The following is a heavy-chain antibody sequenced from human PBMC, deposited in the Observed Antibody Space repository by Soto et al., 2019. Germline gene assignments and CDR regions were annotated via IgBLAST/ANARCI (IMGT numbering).Heavy chain of an antibody. CDR2: IIPIFGTA. D-gene: IGHD2-8*01. Sequence: QVQLVQSGAEVKKPGSSVKVSCMASGGTFSSYAISWVRQAPGQGLEWMGGIIPIFGTANYAQKFQGRVTITADESTSTAYMELSSLRSEDTAVYYCARGRYCTNGVCYVTYYSYGMDVWGQGTTVTVSS. J-gene: IGHJ6*02. CDR3: ARGRYCTNGVCYVTYYSYGMDV. V-gene: IGHV1-69*12. CDR1: GGTFSSYA.